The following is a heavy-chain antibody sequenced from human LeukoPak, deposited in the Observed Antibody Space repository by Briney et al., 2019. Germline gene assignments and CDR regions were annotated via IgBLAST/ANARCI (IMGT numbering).Heavy chain of an antibody. CDR1: GFTFSRYG. CDR3: AKDAQRGFDYSNSLEH. D-gene: IGHD4-11*01. V-gene: IGHV3-33*06. CDR2: IWNDGSNK. Sequence: GGSLRLSCATSGFTFSRYGMHWVRQAPGKGLEWVAVIWNDGSNKYYGDSVKGRFTISRDNSKNPLYLQMNSLTVEDTAVYYCAKDAQRGFDYSNSLEHWGQGTLVTVSS. J-gene: IGHJ5*02.